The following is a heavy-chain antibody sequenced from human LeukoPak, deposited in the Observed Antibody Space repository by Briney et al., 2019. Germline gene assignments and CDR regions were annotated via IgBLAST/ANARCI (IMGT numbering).Heavy chain of an antibody. CDR3: ARERETDLDY. Sequence: GGSLRLSCAASGFTVSSYYMSWVRQAPGKGLEWVSVIYSGGSTYYVDSVKGRFTISRDNSKNTLYLQMNSLRAEDTAVYYCARERETDLDYWGRGTLVTVSS. CDR1: GFTVSSYY. V-gene: IGHV3-53*05. CDR2: IYSGGST. D-gene: IGHD1-1*01. J-gene: IGHJ4*02.